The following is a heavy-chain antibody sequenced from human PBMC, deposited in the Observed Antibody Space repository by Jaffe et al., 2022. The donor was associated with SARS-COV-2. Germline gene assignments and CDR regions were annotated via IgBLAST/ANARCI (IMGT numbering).Heavy chain of an antibody. Sequence: EVQLVESGGGLVQPGGSLRLSCAASGFTFSNYAMSWVRQAPGKGLEWVSAISGSGDNTFHADSVRGRFTISRDNAKNTLYLQMNSLRVEDTAVYYCAKDFRGSGYFMDVWGKGTTVTVSS. J-gene: IGHJ6*03. CDR1: GFTFSNYA. CDR2: ISGSGDNT. CDR3: AKDFRGSGYFMDV. D-gene: IGHD3-16*01. V-gene: IGHV3-23*04.